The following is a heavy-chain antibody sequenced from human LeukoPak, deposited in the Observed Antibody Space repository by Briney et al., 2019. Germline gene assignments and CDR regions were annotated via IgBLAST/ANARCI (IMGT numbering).Heavy chain of an antibody. Sequence: KPSQTLSLTCTVSGGSISSGSYYWSWIRQPAGKGLEWIGRIYTSGSTNYNPSLKSRVTISVDTSKNQFSLKLSSVTAADTAVYYCARRPTGYTSKWYFDYWGQGTLVTVSS. D-gene: IGHD6-13*01. CDR2: IYTSGST. CDR3: ARRPTGYTSKWYFDY. J-gene: IGHJ4*02. V-gene: IGHV4-61*02. CDR1: GGSISSGSYY.